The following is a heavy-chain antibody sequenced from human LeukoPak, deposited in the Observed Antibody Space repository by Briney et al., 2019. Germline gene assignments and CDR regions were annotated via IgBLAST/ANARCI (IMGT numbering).Heavy chain of an antibody. V-gene: IGHV4-34*01. CDR3: AKDPAYSYGTPLDY. CDR1: GFTFSSYW. D-gene: IGHD5-18*01. CDR2: INHSGST. J-gene: IGHJ4*02. Sequence: GSLRLSCAASGFTFSSYWMSWIRQPPGKGLEWIGEINHSGSTNYNPSLKSRVTISVDTSKNQFSLKLSSVTAADTAVYYCAKDPAYSYGTPLDYWGQGTLVTVSS.